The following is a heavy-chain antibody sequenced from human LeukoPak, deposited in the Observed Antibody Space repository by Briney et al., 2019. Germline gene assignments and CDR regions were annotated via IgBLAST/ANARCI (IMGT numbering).Heavy chain of an antibody. CDR1: GFTVSSNY. J-gene: IGHJ4*02. V-gene: IGHV3-53*01. D-gene: IGHD5-18*01. CDR3: ASSSWIQLWFLDY. Sequence: PGGSLRLSCAASGFTVSSNYMSWVRQAPGKGLEWVSVIYSGGSTYYAGSVKGRFTISRDNPKNTLYLQMNSLRAEDTAVYYCASSSWIQLWFLDYWGQGILVTVSS. CDR2: IYSGGST.